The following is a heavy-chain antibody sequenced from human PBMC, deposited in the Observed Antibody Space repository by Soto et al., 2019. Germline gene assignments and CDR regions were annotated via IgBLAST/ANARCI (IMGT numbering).Heavy chain of an antibody. CDR2: ISGSGGST. CDR3: AKDPRTGPAAPFDP. V-gene: IGHV3-23*01. D-gene: IGHD2-2*01. CDR1: GFTFSSYA. J-gene: IGHJ5*02. Sequence: XXSLRLSCAASGFTFSSYAMRWVPQAPGKGLEWVSAISGSGGSTYYADSVKGRFTISRDNSKNTLYLQMNSLRAEDTAVYYCAKDPRTGPAAPFDPWGQGTLVTVSS.